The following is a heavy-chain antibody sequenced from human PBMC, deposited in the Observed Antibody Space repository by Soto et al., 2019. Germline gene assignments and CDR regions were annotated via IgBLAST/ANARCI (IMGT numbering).Heavy chain of an antibody. Sequence: PGGSLRLSCAASGFTFSDYSMNWVRQAPGKGLEWISSISSSSSYIYYADSVKGRVTISRDNAKNSLYLQMNSLSAEDTALYFSARDLRTGVDHGFDPWGRGTLVTFPS. V-gene: IGHV3-21*01. CDR3: ARDLRTGVDHGFDP. J-gene: IGHJ5*02. D-gene: IGHD3-10*01. CDR1: GFTFSDYS. CDR2: ISSSSSYI.